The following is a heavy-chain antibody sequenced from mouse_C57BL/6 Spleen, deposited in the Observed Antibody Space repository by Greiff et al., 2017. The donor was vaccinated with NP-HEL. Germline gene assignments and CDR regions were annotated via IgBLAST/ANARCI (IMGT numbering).Heavy chain of an antibody. CDR1: GFTFSDYY. CDR3: ARHYDYDEAMDY. V-gene: IGHV5-12*01. J-gene: IGHJ4*01. CDR2: ISNGGGST. D-gene: IGHD2-4*01. Sequence: EVKLVESGGGLVQPGGSLKLSCAASGFTFSDYYMYWVRQTPEKRLEWVAYISNGGGSTYYPDTVKGRFTNSRDNAKNTLHRQMSRLKSEDTAMYYCARHYDYDEAMDYWGQGTSVTGSS.